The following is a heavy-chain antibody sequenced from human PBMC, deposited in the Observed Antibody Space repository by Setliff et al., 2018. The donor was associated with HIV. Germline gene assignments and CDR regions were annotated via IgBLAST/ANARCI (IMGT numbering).Heavy chain of an antibody. CDR3: ARDVLDLVISVYGF. Sequence: PSETLSLTCDVSGFTISRRYYWGWIRQSPGKGLEWSGNIYHTGSSYYNPSLNDRATISLDTSKNQFSLKLNSVSAADTAVYYCARDVLDLVISVYGFWVQGIPVTV. CDR2: IYHTGSS. J-gene: IGHJ4*02. D-gene: IGHD3-22*01. V-gene: IGHV4-38-2*02. CDR1: GFTISRRYY.